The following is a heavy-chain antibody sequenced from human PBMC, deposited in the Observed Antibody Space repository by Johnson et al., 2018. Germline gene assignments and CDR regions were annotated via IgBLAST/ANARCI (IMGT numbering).Heavy chain of an antibody. J-gene: IGHJ3*02. V-gene: IGHV3-15*01. CDR2: IKRKTDGGTY. CDR3: TPCIAVDDEDAFEI. CDR1: GFTFSKSW. D-gene: IGHD6-19*01. Sequence: VQLVASGGGVVQPGRSLRLSCAAPGFTFSKSWLRWVRQAPGKGLEWVGRIKRKTDGGTYAYAAPVQGIITLSRDDSKNTLYLQMNSLKTEDTAVYYWTPCIAVDDEDAFEIWGQGTMVTVAS.